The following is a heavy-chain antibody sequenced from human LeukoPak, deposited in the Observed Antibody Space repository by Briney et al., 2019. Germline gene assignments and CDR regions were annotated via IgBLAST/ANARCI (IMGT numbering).Heavy chain of an antibody. V-gene: IGHV4-61*02. Sequence: SETLSLTCTVSGGSISSGSYYWSWIRQPAGKGLEWIGRIYTSGSTNYNPSLKSRVTISVDTSKNQFSLKLSSVTAADTAVYYCARARPAAIFSPYYYYMDVWGKGTTVTVSS. D-gene: IGHD2-2*01. CDR3: ARARPAAIFSPYYYYMDV. J-gene: IGHJ6*03. CDR1: GGSISSGSYY. CDR2: IYTSGST.